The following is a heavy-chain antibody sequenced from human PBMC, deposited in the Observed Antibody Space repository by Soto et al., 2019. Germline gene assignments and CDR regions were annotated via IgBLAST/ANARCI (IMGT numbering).Heavy chain of an antibody. CDR2: INPSGDTT. J-gene: IGHJ4*02. V-gene: IGHV1-46*03. CDR3: ASLGTWFLEPWSGHCFDF. D-gene: IGHD3-10*01. Sequence: QVQLVQSGAAVRKPGASVKVSCKASGYSVTSYYIHWVRQAPVQGLEWMGIINPSGDTTTYAPTFSGMGIMTRDPSTNTSYMGLSSLRSKDTPVYFWASLGTWFLEPWSGHCFDFWGQGTLVTVSS. CDR1: GYSVTSYY.